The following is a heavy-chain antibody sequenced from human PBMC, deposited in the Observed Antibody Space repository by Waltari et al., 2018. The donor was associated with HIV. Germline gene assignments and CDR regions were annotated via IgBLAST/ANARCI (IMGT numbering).Heavy chain of an antibody. CDR2: INHSGST. D-gene: IGHD2-15*01. Sequence: QVHLQQWGAGLLKPSETLSLTCAVYGGSFSGHYLNWIRQPPGKGLEWIGEINHSGSTNYNPSLWGRVSISIDTSKNQFSLKLTSVTAADTAVYYCARGSLYCSAGSCYPFSFDYWGQGILVAVSS. CDR3: ARGSLYCSAGSCYPFSFDY. J-gene: IGHJ4*02. CDR1: GGSFSGHY. V-gene: IGHV4-34*01.